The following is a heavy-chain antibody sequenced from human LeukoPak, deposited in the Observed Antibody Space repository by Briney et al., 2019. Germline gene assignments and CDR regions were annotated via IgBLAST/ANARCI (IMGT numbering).Heavy chain of an antibody. CDR2: TNHSGST. D-gene: IGHD5/OR15-5a*01. V-gene: IGHV4-34*01. CDR1: GGSFSGYY. CDR3: ARGLSPFDY. J-gene: IGHJ4*02. Sequence: PSETLSLTCAVYGGSFSGYYWSWIRQPPGKGLEWIGETNHSGSTNYNPSLKSRVTISVDTSKNQFSLKLSSVTAADTAVYYCARGLSPFDYWGQGTLVTVSS.